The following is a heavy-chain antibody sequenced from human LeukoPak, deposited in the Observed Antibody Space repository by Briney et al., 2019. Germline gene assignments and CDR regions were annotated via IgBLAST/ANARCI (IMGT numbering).Heavy chain of an antibody. J-gene: IGHJ4*02. D-gene: IGHD3-9*01. Sequence: KASETLSLTCTVSGGSISTTSHYWGWIRQPPGKGLEWIGSIYYSGSTNYNPSLKSRVTISIDTSKNQFSLKLSSVTAADTAVYFWERREYEILTDYSSDDYWGQGTLVTASS. CDR1: GGSISTTSHY. V-gene: IGHV4-39*01. CDR2: IYYSGST. CDR3: ERREYEILTDYSSDDY.